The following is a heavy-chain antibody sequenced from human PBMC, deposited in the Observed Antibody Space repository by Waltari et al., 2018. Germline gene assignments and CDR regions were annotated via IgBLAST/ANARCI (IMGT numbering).Heavy chain of an antibody. V-gene: IGHV3-30-3*01. CDR3: ARAVSGGSFNWFDP. Sequence: QVQLVESGGGVVQPGRSLRLSCAASGFTFSSYAMHWVRQAPGKGLEWVAVISYDGSNKYYADSVKGRFTISRDNSKNTLYLQMNSLRAEDTAVYYCARAVSGGSFNWFDPWGQGTLVTVSS. D-gene: IGHD2-15*01. J-gene: IGHJ5*02. CDR2: ISYDGSNK. CDR1: GFTFSSYA.